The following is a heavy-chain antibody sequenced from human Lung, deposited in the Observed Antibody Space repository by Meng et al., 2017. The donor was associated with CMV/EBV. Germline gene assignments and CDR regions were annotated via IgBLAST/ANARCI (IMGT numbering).Heavy chain of an antibody. Sequence: CGVPGDSVNSPNYSWSWIRRSPGKGLEWFGYISYSGSTTYNPSLNSRVTIAMDKSKNQFSLNLFSLTPADSALYYCARQWAGSSFDYWGQGALVTVSS. V-gene: IGHV4-61*01. D-gene: IGHD1-26*01. CDR3: ARQWAGSSFDY. CDR1: GDSVNSPNYS. CDR2: ISYSGST. J-gene: IGHJ4*02.